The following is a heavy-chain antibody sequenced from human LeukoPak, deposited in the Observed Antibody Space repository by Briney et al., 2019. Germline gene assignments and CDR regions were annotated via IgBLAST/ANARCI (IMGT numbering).Heavy chain of an antibody. Sequence: SETLSLTCTVSGDSISSSDYYWSWIRQPPGKELEWIASIKYGGTTYYNPSLKSRVTISVDTSKNQFSLRLSSVTAADTAVYLCARYVVYGSGKYYFDYWGQGSLVTVSS. CDR2: IKYGGTT. CDR1: GDSISSSDYY. CDR3: ARYVVYGSGKYYFDY. J-gene: IGHJ4*02. V-gene: IGHV4-39*01. D-gene: IGHD3-10*01.